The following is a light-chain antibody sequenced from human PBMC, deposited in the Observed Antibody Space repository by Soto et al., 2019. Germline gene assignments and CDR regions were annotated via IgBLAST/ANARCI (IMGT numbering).Light chain of an antibody. CDR3: QQYFSSPPT. CDR2: WAS. V-gene: IGKV4-1*01. J-gene: IGKJ4*02. CDR1: QSVFYSSNSKNY. Sequence: DIVMTQSPDSLAVSLGERATINCKSSQSVFYSSNSKNYLAWYPQKPGQPPKLLIYWASARESGVPDRFSGSGSGTDFTLTISSLQAEDVAVYFCQQYFSSPPTFGGGTKVEIK.